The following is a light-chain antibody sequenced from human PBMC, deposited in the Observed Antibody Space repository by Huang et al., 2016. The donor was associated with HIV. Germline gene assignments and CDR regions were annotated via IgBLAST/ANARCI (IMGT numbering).Light chain of an antibody. CDR3: QQYGDSPWT. V-gene: IGKV3-20*01. Sequence: EIVLTQSPGTLSLSPGERAILSCRASQSVIINNVAWYQQKPGQAPRLLSYGASSRATGIPERFSGSGSVTDFTLTISRLEAEDFAVYYCQQYGDSPWTFGQGTKVEIK. CDR2: GAS. CDR1: QSVIINN. J-gene: IGKJ1*01.